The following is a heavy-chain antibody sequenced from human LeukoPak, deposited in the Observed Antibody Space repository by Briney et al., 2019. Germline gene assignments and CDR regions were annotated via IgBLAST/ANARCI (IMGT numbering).Heavy chain of an antibody. J-gene: IGHJ4*02. Sequence: GGSLRLSCAASGFTFSSYWMSWVRQAPGKGLEWVANIKQDGSEKYYVDSVKGRFTISRDNAKNSLYLQMNSLRAEDTAVYYCARGSPYLWFGELSYHFDYWGQGTLVTVSS. CDR3: ARGSPYLWFGELSYHFDY. D-gene: IGHD3-10*01. CDR2: IKQDGSEK. V-gene: IGHV3-7*01. CDR1: GFTFSSYW.